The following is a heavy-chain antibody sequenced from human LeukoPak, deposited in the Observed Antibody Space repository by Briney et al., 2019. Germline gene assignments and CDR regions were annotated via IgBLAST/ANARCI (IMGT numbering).Heavy chain of an antibody. Sequence: GWSLRLPCPASRFTFNSYSMNRVRHAPGNGLESVSSISSTYSYLYHAESVKGRFTISRDNDKNSLYLQMNSLRAEDTAVYYCVLGYCSSTSCSAGAFDIWGQGTMVTVSS. V-gene: IGHV3-21*01. J-gene: IGHJ3*02. D-gene: IGHD2-2*01. CDR3: VLGYCSSTSCSAGAFDI. CDR1: RFTFNSYS. CDR2: ISSTYSYL.